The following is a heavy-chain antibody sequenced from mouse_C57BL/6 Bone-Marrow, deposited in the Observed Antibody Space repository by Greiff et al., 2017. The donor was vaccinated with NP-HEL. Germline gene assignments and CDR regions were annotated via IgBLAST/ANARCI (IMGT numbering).Heavy chain of an antibody. V-gene: IGHV1-19*01. D-gene: IGHD2-5*01. CDR3: ARRDYYSNPVLFDY. CDR2: INPYNGGT. CDR1: GYTFTDYY. Sequence: EVQLQQSGPVLVKPGASVKMSCKASGYTFTDYYMNWVKQSPGKSLEWIGVINPYNGGTSYNQKFKGKATLTVDKSSSTAYMELNSLTSEDSAVYYCARRDYYSNPVLFDYWGQGTTLTVSS. J-gene: IGHJ2*01.